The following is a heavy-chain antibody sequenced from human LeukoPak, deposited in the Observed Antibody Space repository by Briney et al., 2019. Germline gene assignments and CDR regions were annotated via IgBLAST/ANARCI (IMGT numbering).Heavy chain of an antibody. CDR2: INYSGSA. J-gene: IGHJ5*02. CDR3: ARRKGSGPYKDWFDP. D-gene: IGHD6-19*01. Sequence: PSETLSLTCAVSGYSISSGYYWGWIRQPPGKGLEWIGYINYSGSANYNPSLKSRVTMSVDTSTNQFSLKLSSVTAADTAVYYCARRKGSGPYKDWFDPWGQGTLVTVSS. V-gene: IGHV4-38-2*01. CDR1: GYSISSGYY.